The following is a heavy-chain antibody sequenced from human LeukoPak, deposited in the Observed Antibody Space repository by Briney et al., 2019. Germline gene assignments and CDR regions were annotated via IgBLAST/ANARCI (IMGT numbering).Heavy chain of an antibody. V-gene: IGHV4-34*01. CDR2: INHSGST. CDR1: GGSFSGYY. CDR3: ARGSSSWTYNWFDP. J-gene: IGHJ5*02. D-gene: IGHD6-13*01. Sequence: SETLSLTCAVYGGSFSGYYWSWIRQPPGKGLEWIGEINHSGSTNYNPSLKSRVTTSVDTSKNQFSLKLSSVTAADTAVYYCARGSSSWTYNWFDPWGQGTLVTVSS.